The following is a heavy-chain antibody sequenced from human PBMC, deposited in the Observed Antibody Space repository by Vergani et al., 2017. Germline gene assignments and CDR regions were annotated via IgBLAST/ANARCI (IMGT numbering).Heavy chain of an antibody. J-gene: IGHJ4*02. V-gene: IGHV4-31*03. D-gene: IGHD6-6*01. Sequence: QVQLQESGPGLVKPSQTLSLTCTVSGGSISSGGYYWSWIRQHPGKGLEWIGYIYYSGSTYYNPSLKGRVTISVDTSKNQFSLKLSSVTAADTAVYDCARVEYSSSDIDYWGQGTLVTVSS. CDR2: IYYSGST. CDR3: ARVEYSSSDIDY. CDR1: GGSISSGGYY.